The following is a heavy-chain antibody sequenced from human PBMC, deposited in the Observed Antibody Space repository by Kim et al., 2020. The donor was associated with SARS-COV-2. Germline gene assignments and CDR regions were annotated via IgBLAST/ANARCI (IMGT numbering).Heavy chain of an antibody. CDR1: GGSFSGYY. V-gene: IGHV4-34*01. CDR3: ARGFSLLWFRELKRPGLDY. Sequence: SETLSLTCAVYGGSFSGYYWSWIRQPPGKGLEWIGEINHSGSTNYNPSLKSRVTISVDTSKNQFSLKLSSVTAADTAVYYCARGFSLLWFRELKRPGLDYWGQGTLVTVSS. D-gene: IGHD3-10*01. CDR2: INHSGST. J-gene: IGHJ4*02.